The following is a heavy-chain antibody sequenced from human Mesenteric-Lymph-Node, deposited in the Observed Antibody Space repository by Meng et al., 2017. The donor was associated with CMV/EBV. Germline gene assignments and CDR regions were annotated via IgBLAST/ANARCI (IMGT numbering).Heavy chain of an antibody. CDR1: GFTFSNYE. CDR3: ARDHFSFYYYGMDV. V-gene: IGHV3-48*03. Sequence: GESLKISCAASGFTFSNYEMNWVRQAPGKGLEWISYSTSTSNTIYYADSVKGRFTISRDNAKNSLYLQMNSLRAEDTAVYFCARDHFSFYYYGMDVWGQGTTVTVSS. J-gene: IGHJ6*02. D-gene: IGHD2/OR15-2a*01. CDR2: STSTSNTI.